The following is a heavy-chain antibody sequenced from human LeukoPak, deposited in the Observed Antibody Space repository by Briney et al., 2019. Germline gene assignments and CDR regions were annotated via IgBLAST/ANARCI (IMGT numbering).Heavy chain of an antibody. V-gene: IGHV3-21*01. CDR1: GFTFSSYS. D-gene: IGHD6-19*01. Sequence: KTGGSLRLSCAASGFTFSSYSMNWVRQAPGKGLEWVSSISSSSSYIYYADSVKGRFTISRDNAKNSLYLQMNSLRAEDTAVHYCARGGYSSGWWSDSLHAFDIWGQGTMVTVSS. CDR2: ISSSSSYI. CDR3: ARGGYSSGWWSDSLHAFDI. J-gene: IGHJ3*02.